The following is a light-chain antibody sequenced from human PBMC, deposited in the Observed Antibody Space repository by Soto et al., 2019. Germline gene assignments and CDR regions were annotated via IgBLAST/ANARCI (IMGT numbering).Light chain of an antibody. CDR1: QSVSSY. CDR3: QQYNDWPPVT. Sequence: EIVLTQSPATLSLSPGERATLSSRASQSVSSYLAWYHQKPGQAPRLLIYGASTRATGFPARFSGSGSGTDFTLTINSLQSEDSAVYHCQQYNDWPPVTFGGGTKVDIK. V-gene: IGKV3-15*01. J-gene: IGKJ4*01. CDR2: GAS.